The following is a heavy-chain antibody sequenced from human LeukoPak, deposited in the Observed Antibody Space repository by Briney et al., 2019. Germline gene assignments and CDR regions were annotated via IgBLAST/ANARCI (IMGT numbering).Heavy chain of an antibody. CDR1: GFTFSSYS. D-gene: IGHD2-2*01. Sequence: GGSLRLSCAASGFTFSSYSMNWVRQAPGKGLEWVSSISSSSSSYIYYADSVKGRFTISRDNAKNSLYLQMNSLRAEDTAVYYCARESGYCSSTSCYNWFDPWGQGTLVTVSS. CDR3: ARESGYCSSTSCYNWFDP. CDR2: ISSSSSSYI. J-gene: IGHJ5*02. V-gene: IGHV3-21*01.